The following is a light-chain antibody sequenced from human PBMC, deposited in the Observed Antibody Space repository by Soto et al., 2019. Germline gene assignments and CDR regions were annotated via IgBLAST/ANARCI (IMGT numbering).Light chain of an antibody. CDR1: SSDVGGYNY. J-gene: IGLJ2*01. Sequence: QSALTQPPSASGSPGQSVTISCTGTSSDVGGYNYVSWYQQHPGKAPKLMISEVSKRPSGVPDRFSGSESGNTASLTVSGLQAEDEADYYCSSFAGNNNLVFGGGTQLTVL. V-gene: IGLV2-8*01. CDR2: EVS. CDR3: SSFAGNNNLV.